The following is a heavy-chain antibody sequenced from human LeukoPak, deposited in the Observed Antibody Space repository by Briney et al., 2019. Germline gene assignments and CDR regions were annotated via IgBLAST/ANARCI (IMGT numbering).Heavy chain of an antibody. Sequence: SETLSLTCTVSGGSISSTSYYWGWIRQPPGKGLEWIGSIYYSGSTYYNPSLKSRVTISVDTSKNQFSLKLSSVTAADTAVYHCARRQRRDGYNFDYWGQGTLVTVSS. V-gene: IGHV4-39*01. CDR2: IYYSGST. CDR1: GGSISSTSYY. J-gene: IGHJ4*02. D-gene: IGHD5-24*01. CDR3: ARRQRRDGYNFDY.